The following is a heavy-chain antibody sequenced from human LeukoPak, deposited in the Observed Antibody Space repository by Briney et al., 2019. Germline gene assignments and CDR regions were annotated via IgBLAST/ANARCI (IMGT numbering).Heavy chain of an antibody. CDR1: GFTFSSYS. D-gene: IGHD3-9*01. J-gene: IGHJ4*02. CDR3: ASLNILTIGDYFDY. Sequence: QPGGSLRLSCAASGFTFSSYSMNWVRQAPGKGLEWVSYISSSSSTIYYADSVKGRFTISRDNAKNSLYLQMYSLRDEDTAVYYCASLNILTIGDYFDYWGQGTLVTVSS. V-gene: IGHV3-48*02. CDR2: ISSSSSTI.